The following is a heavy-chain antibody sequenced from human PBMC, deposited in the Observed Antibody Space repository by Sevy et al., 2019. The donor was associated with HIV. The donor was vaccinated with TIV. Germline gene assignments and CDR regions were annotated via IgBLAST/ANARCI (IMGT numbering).Heavy chain of an antibody. V-gene: IGHV3-15*01. J-gene: IGHJ6*02. D-gene: IGHD2-8*01. CDR3: STDPIIVLLVTNGMDV. CDR1: GFTFYYAW. CDR2: IKSKSDGGTV. Sequence: GGSLRLSCAASGFTFYYAWMSWVRQAPGKGLEWVGRIKSKSDGGTVDYAAPVKGRFTISRDDSKNTLYLQMNNLKTEDTAVYYCSTDPIIVLLVTNGMDVWGQGTTVTVSS.